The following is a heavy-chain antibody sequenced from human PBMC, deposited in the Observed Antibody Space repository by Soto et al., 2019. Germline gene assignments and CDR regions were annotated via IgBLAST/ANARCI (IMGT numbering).Heavy chain of an antibody. J-gene: IGHJ6*02. CDR3: ASLFGRSSWYDYYGMDV. CDR1: GGSFSGYY. V-gene: IGHV4-34*01. Sequence: SETLSLTCAVYGGSFSGYYWSWIRQPPGKGLEWIGEINHSGSTNYNPSLKSRVTISVDTSKNQFSLKLSSVTAADTAVYYCASLFGRSSWYDYYGMDVWGQGTTVTVSS. CDR2: INHSGST. D-gene: IGHD6-13*01.